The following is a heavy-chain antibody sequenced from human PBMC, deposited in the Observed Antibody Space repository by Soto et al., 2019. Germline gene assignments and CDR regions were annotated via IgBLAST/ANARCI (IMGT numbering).Heavy chain of an antibody. CDR3: ARSGHIFAGVF. CDR2: LHYNGFA. J-gene: IGHJ4*02. V-gene: IGHV4-59*01. Sequence: PSETLSLTCTVSGASMNDYYGSWIRQSPGKGLEHIGYLHYNGFAEYSPSLRSRVSISMDTSKNQFSLKLSSVTAADTAIYYCARSGHIFAGVFWSQGILVTVSS. CDR1: GASMNDYY. D-gene: IGHD3-16*01.